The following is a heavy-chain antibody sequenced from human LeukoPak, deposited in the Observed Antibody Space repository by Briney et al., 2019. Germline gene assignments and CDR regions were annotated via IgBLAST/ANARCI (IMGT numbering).Heavy chain of an antibody. CDR2: ISSSGSTI. CDR1: GFTFSSYE. Sequence: PGGSLRLSCAASGFTFSSYEMNWVRQAPGKGLEWVSYISSSGSTIYYADSVKGRFTISRDNAKNSLYLQMNSLRAEDTAVYYCAKALLTTMIVVVITYRGWGQGTLVTVSS. D-gene: IGHD3-22*01. J-gene: IGHJ4*02. V-gene: IGHV3-48*03. CDR3: AKALLTTMIVVVITYRG.